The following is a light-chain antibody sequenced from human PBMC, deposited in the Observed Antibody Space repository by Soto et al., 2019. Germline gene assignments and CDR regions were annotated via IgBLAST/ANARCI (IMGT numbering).Light chain of an antibody. CDR2: EVS. J-gene: IGLJ1*01. CDR3: SSYSSSSTLFV. CDR1: SSDVGAYKY. Sequence: LTQPASVSGSPGQSITISCTGTSSDVGAYKYVSWYQQHPGKAPKVMIYEVSNQPSGVSNRFSGSKSGNTASLTISGLQAEDEADYFCSSYSSSSTLFVFGTGTKVTVL. V-gene: IGLV2-14*01.